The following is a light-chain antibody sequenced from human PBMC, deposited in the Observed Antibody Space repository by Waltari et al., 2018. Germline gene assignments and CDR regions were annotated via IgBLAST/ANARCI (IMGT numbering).Light chain of an antibody. CDR2: DVS. Sequence: QSALTQPRSVSGSPGHSATISCTGTSSDVGGYDYVSWYQQYPGKAPKLVIYDVSKRPSGGPDRFSGSKSGNTASLTISGLQAEDEADYNCCSYAGRATWAFGGGTKLTVL. J-gene: IGLJ3*02. CDR1: SSDVGGYDY. V-gene: IGLV2-11*01. CDR3: CSYAGRATWA.